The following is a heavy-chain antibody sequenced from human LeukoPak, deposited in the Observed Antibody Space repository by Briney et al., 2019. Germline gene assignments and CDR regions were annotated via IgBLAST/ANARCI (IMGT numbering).Heavy chain of an antibody. D-gene: IGHD3-3*01. Sequence: GASVKVSCKASGYTFTGYFMHWVRQAPGQGLEWMGWINPKSGGTNYAQKFQGRVTMTRDTSISTAYMELSRLRSDDTAVYYCARIRFLEWLLYYDYWGQGTLVTVSS. CDR3: ARIRFLEWLLYYDY. V-gene: IGHV1-2*02. CDR2: INPKSGGT. CDR1: GYTFTGYF. J-gene: IGHJ4*02.